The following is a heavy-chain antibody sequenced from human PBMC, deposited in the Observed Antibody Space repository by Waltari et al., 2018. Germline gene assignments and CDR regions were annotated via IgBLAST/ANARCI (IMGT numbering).Heavy chain of an antibody. J-gene: IGHJ4*02. CDR1: GFTFSSYS. Sequence: EVQLVESGGGLVQPGGSLRLSCAASGFTFSSYSMNWVRQAPGKGLEWVSYISSSSSTIYYADSVKGRFTISRDNAKNSLYLQMNSLRAEDTAVYYCLGDCSGGSCHGTFDYWGQGTLVTVSS. CDR3: LGDCSGGSCHGTFDY. CDR2: ISSSSSTI. V-gene: IGHV3-48*01. D-gene: IGHD2-15*01.